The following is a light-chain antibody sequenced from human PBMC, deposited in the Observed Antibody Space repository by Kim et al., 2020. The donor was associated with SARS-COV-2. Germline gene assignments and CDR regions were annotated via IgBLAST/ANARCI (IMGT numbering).Light chain of an antibody. Sequence: PGQPVTLSCGSSTGTVTNGHYPYWFHQKPGQAPMTLIYNTNIKHSWTPARFSGSLLGGKAALTLSGAQTEDEAEYYCLLQYGRVRTFGGGTQLTVL. CDR1: TGTVTNGHY. V-gene: IGLV7-46*01. J-gene: IGLJ2*01. CDR3: LLQYGRVRT. CDR2: NTN.